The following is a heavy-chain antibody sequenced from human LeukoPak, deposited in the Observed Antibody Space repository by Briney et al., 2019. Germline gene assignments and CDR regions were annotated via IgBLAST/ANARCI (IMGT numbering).Heavy chain of an antibody. D-gene: IGHD4/OR15-4a*01. CDR1: GFTFSSYV. J-gene: IGHJ6*03. CDR3: ARGRVQSEYYYYYMDV. Sequence: PGGSLRLSCAASGFTFSSYVIHWVRQAPGKGLEWVADISYDGSNKYYADSVKGRFTISRDNSKNTLYLQMNSLRAEDTAVYYCARGRVQSEYYYYYMDVWGKGTTVTVSS. V-gene: IGHV3-30-3*01. CDR2: ISYDGSNK.